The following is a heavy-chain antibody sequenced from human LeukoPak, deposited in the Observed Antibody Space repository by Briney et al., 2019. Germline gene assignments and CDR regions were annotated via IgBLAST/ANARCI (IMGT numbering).Heavy chain of an antibody. D-gene: IGHD3-10*01. CDR2: MNPNSGNT. CDR3: ARIYYRRSDYHYYYMDV. Sequence: ASVKVSCKASGYTFTSYDINWVRQAPGQGLEWVGWMNPNSGNTGSPQKVQGRITITMNTSISTAYMELSSLRSEDTAVYYCARIYYRRSDYHYYYMDVWGEGTTVTVSS. J-gene: IGHJ6*03. V-gene: IGHV1-8*01. CDR1: GYTFTSYD.